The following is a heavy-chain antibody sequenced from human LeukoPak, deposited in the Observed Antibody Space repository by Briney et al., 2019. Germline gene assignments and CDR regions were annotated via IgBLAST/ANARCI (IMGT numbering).Heavy chain of an antibody. J-gene: IGHJ5*02. CDR2: IYPGDSDT. CDR1: GFRFTNYW. Sequence: GASLKISCKGSGFRFTNYWIGWVRQMPGKGLEWMGIIYPGDSDTRYSPSFQGQVTISADKSISTAYLHWTSLKASDTAIYYCARRPYSRSENWFDRWGQGTLVTVSS. CDR3: ARRPYSRSENWFDR. V-gene: IGHV5-51*01. D-gene: IGHD5-12*01.